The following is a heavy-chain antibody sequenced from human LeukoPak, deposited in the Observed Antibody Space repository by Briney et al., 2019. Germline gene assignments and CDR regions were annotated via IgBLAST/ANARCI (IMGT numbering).Heavy chain of an antibody. CDR3: ARDMMFGGEDSSDY. CDR1: GYSFTAYG. CDR2: ISAYNGNT. D-gene: IGHD3/OR15-3a*01. Sequence: ASVKVSCKASGYSFTAYGIAWVRQAPGQGLEWMGWISAYNGNTNYAQKLQGRVTMTTDTSTSTAYMELRSLRSDDTAVYYCARDMMFGGEDSSDYWGQGTLVTVSS. J-gene: IGHJ4*02. V-gene: IGHV1-18*01.